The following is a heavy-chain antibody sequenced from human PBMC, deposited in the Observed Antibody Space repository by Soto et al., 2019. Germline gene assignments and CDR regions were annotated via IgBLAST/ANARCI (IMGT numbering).Heavy chain of an antibody. V-gene: IGHV3-30*18. CDR2: VSYDGSNK. CDR3: AKDIGSSSWYWSATLDY. Sequence: QVQLVESGGGVVQPGRSLRLFWAASGFTFSSYGMHWVRQAPGKGLEWVAVVSYDGSNKYYADSVKGRFTISRDNSKSTLYLQMNSLRAEDTAVYYCAKDIGSSSWYWSATLDYWGQGTLVNVSS. D-gene: IGHD6-13*01. CDR1: GFTFSSYG. J-gene: IGHJ4*02.